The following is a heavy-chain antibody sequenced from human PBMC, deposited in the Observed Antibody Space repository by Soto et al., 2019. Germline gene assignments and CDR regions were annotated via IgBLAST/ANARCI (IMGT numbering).Heavy chain of an antibody. J-gene: IGHJ5*02. CDR2: IRGSGGST. CDR3: AKDRDYLNYIRWPDP. Sequence: PGGSLRLSCAASGFSITNYAMTWVRQAPGRGLEWVAGIRGSGGSTYYADSVKGRFIISKDNSKNTLYLQMNGLRAEDTAIYYCAKDRDYLNYIRWPDPWGQGTLVTVSS. D-gene: IGHD1-7*01. CDR1: GFSITNYA. V-gene: IGHV3-23*01.